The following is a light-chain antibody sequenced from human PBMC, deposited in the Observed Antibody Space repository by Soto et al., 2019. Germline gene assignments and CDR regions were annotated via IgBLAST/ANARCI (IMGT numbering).Light chain of an antibody. CDR1: SSNVGGYNY. V-gene: IGLV2-11*01. Sequence: QSALTQPRSVSGSPGQSVTISCTGTSSNVGGYNYVSWFQQHPGKVPKLLIYDVTKRPSGVPDRFSGSKSGNTASLTISGLQAEDEADYYCCSSKGTYSSYVVGTGTKVTVL. CDR2: DVT. CDR3: CSSKGTYSSYV. J-gene: IGLJ1*01.